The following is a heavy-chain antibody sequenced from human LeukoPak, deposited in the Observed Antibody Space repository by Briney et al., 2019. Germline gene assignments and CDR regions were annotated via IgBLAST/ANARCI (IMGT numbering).Heavy chain of an antibody. CDR1: GYTFTGYY. Sequence: GASVKVSCKASGYTFTGYYMHWVRQAPGQGLEWMGWINTNTGNPTYAQGFTGRFVFSLDTSVSTAYLQISSLKAEDTAVYYCARATFSVAAAGTRPTDYWGQGTLVTVSS. D-gene: IGHD6-13*01. CDR3: ARATFSVAAAGTRPTDY. V-gene: IGHV7-4-1*02. CDR2: INTNTGNP. J-gene: IGHJ4*02.